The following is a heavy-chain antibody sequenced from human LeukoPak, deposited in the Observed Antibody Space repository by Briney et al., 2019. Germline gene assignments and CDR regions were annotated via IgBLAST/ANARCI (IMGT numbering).Heavy chain of an antibody. CDR1: GGSISGYF. CDR3: AFHGVYNWNDYAFDV. V-gene: IGHV4-59*08. J-gene: IGHJ3*01. Sequence: SETLSLTCTVSGGSISGYFRSWIRQPPGKGLEWIAYIYYSGCTNYNPSPKSRVTISVETSKNQFSLKVSSVTAADTAVYYCAFHGVYNWNDYAFDVWGQGTMVTVSS. CDR2: IYYSGCT. D-gene: IGHD1-1*01.